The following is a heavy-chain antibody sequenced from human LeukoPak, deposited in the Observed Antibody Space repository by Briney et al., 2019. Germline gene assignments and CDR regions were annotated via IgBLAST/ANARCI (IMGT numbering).Heavy chain of an antibody. V-gene: IGHV4-34*01. Sequence: SETLSLTCALYGGSFRGYYWSWSPEPPGEGLERVGEINHNGCTNYNPSLKSRVTLSVDTSKNQFSLKLSSVTAADTAVYYCARGNRGSSRYYFHCRGQGTLV. CDR1: GGSFRGYY. D-gene: IGHD6-13*01. J-gene: IGHJ4*02. CDR2: INHNGCT. CDR3: ARGNRGSSRYYFHC.